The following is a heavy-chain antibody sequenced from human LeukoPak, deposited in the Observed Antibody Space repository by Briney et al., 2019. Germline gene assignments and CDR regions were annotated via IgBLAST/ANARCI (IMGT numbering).Heavy chain of an antibody. Sequence: SVKVSCKASGGTFSSYAISWVRQAPGQGLEWMGGIIPILGTANYAQKFQGRVTITADESTSTAYMELSSLRSEDTAVYYCARDHCSSTSCYTWNWFDPWGQGTLVTVSS. CDR3: ARDHCSSTSCYTWNWFDP. CDR2: IIPILGTA. D-gene: IGHD2-2*02. CDR1: GGTFSSYA. V-gene: IGHV1-69*01. J-gene: IGHJ5*02.